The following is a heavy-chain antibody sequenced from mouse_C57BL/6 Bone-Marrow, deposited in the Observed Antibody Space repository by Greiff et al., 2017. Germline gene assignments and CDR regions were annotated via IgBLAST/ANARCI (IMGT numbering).Heavy chain of an antibody. CDR1: GFTFNTYA. V-gene: IGHV10-3*01. D-gene: IGHD1-1*01. J-gene: IGHJ4*01. Sequence: EVQLVESGGGLVQPKGSLKLSCAASGFTFNTYAMHWVRQAPGKGLEWVARIRSKSSYYATYYADSVKDRFTISRDDSQSMLYLQMNNLKTEDTAMYYCVRGYYGSSYLWGQGTSVTVSS. CDR3: VRGYYGSSYL. CDR2: IRSKSSYYAT.